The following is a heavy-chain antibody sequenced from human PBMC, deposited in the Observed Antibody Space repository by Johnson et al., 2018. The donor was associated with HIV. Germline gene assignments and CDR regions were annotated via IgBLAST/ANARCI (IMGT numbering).Heavy chain of an antibody. Sequence: QVHLVESGGGVVKPGKSLRLSCAASGLTFSDFAMHWVRQAPGKGLEWVAVTSYDGINKYYATSVKGRFTISRDNSKNTLYLQMNSLRAEDTAVYYCARGGPYDSGIIDAFDIWGQGTMVTVSS. J-gene: IGHJ3*02. CDR2: TSYDGINK. V-gene: IGHV3-30-3*01. D-gene: IGHD3-10*01. CDR1: GLTFSDFA. CDR3: ARGGPYDSGIIDAFDI.